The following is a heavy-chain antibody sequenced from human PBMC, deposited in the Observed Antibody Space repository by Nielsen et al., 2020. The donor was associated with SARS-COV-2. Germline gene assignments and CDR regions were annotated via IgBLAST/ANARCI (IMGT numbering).Heavy chain of an antibody. CDR2: ISWNSGSI. Sequence: GGSLRLSCEASGFTFDDYAMHWVRQAPGKGLEWVSGISWNSGSIGYADSVKGRFTISRDNAKNSLYLQMNSLRAEDTALYYCAKVWFGELSVYYFDYWGQGTLVTVSS. CDR3: AKVWFGELSVYYFDY. J-gene: IGHJ4*02. D-gene: IGHD3-10*01. CDR1: GFTFDDYA. V-gene: IGHV3-9*01.